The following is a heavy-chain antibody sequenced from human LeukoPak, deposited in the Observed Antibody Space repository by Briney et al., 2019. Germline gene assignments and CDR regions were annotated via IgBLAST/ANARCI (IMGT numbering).Heavy chain of an antibody. J-gene: IGHJ4*02. D-gene: IGHD1-26*01. V-gene: IGHV1-18*01. Sequence: ASVKVSCEASGYTFTNYGITWVRQAPGQGLEWMGWINGYNGDTHYAQNLQDRVTMTTVTSTSTAYMELRSLRSDDTAEYYCARGGRGGATDYWGQGTLVTVSS. CDR2: INGYNGDT. CDR3: ARGGRGGATDY. CDR1: GYTFTNYG.